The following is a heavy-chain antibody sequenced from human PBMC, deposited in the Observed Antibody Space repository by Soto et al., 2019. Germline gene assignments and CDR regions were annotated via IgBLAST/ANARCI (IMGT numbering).Heavy chain of an antibody. CDR3: SRRRDPHKGGGS. CDR1: TESFSTYY. Sequence: QVQLQQWGAGLLKPSETLSLTSAVPTESFSTYYCSWTRQPPGKGLDWIREIHTFGDTNYNPSLSNHVTILIDTSKNKVSLKLTSVTAADRAVYFCSRRRDPHKGGGSWGQGTLVTVSS. CDR2: IHTFGDT. V-gene: IGHV4-34*02. J-gene: IGHJ4*02. D-gene: IGHD3-16*01.